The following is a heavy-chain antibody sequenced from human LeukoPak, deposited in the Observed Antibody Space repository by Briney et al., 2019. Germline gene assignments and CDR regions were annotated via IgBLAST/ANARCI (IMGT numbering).Heavy chain of an antibody. Sequence: GGSLRLSCSASGFTVITNDMTWVRQAPGRGLEWVSVLYSDGNTKYADSVQGRFTISRDNSKNTLYLEMNSLSPDDTAVYYCARGVEPLGANTLAYWGQGTLVTVSS. CDR3: ARGVEPLGANTLAY. V-gene: IGHV3-53*01. J-gene: IGHJ4*02. CDR1: GFTVITND. CDR2: LYSDGNT. D-gene: IGHD1-14*01.